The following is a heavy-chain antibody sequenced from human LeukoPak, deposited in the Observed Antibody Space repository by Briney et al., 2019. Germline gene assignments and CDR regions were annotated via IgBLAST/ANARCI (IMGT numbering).Heavy chain of an antibody. V-gene: IGHV4-34*01. J-gene: IGHJ4*02. D-gene: IGHD6-6*01. CDR1: GRSFSDYY. CDR2: VNQSGST. CDR3: ARGQIGARLQV. Sequence: SETLSLTCAVYGRSFSDYYWSWIRRPPGKGLEWIGEVNQSGSTSYNPSLKSRVTISVDTSKNQFSLKVNSVTAADTAVYYCARGQIGARLQVWGQGTLVTVSS.